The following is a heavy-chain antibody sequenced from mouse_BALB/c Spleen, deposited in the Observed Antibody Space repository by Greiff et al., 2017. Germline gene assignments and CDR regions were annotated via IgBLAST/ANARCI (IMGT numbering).Heavy chain of an antibody. Sequence: EVKVVESGGGLVKPGGSLKLSCAASGFTFSSYTMSWVRQTPEKRLEWVATISSGGSYTYYPDSVKGRFTISRDNAKNTLYLQMSSLKSEDTAMYYCTRDKDYDDAMDYWGQGTSVTVSS. CDR2: ISSGGSYT. D-gene: IGHD2-4*01. CDR1: GFTFSSYT. CDR3: TRDKDYDDAMDY. V-gene: IGHV5-6-4*01. J-gene: IGHJ4*01.